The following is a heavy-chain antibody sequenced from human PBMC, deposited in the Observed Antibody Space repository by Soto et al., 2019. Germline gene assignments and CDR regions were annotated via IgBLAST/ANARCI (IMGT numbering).Heavy chain of an antibody. Sequence: ASVKVSCKASGYTFTSYYMHWVRQAPGQGLEWMGIINPSGGSTSYAQRFQGRVTMTRDTSTSTVYMELSSLRSEDTAVYYCARDQGGNSGWGAFDIWGKGTMVTVSS. J-gene: IGHJ3*02. CDR2: INPSGGST. V-gene: IGHV1-46*01. D-gene: IGHD2-21*02. CDR3: ARDQGGNSGWGAFDI. CDR1: GYTFTSYY.